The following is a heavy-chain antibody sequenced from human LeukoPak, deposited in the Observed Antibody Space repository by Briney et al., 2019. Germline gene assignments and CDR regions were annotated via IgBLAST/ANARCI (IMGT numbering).Heavy chain of an antibody. D-gene: IGHD5-24*01. Sequence: TDKVPRGAIKSRCQWSAWICQPKGKGLEWIGSIYYSGSTYYNPSLKSRVTISVDTSKNQFSLKLSSVTAADTAVYYCASCRDGYNLAFDIWGQGTMVTVSS. V-gene: IGHV4-39*01. CDR1: RGAIKSRCQW. CDR2: IYYSGST. CDR3: ASCRDGYNLAFDI. J-gene: IGHJ3*02.